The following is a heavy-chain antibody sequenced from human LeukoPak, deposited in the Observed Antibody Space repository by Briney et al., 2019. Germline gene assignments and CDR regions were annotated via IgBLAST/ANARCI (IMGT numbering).Heavy chain of an antibody. CDR1: GYTFTSYG. CDR2: SSAYNGNT. Sequence: ASVKVSCKASGYTFTSYGISWLRQAPGQGLEWMGWSSAYNGNTNYAQKLQGRVTMTTDTSTSTAYMELRSLRPDDTAVYYCARYGDFWRRYSYYFDYWGQGTLVTVSS. CDR3: ARYGDFWRRYSYYFDY. J-gene: IGHJ4*02. D-gene: IGHD3-3*01. V-gene: IGHV1-18*01.